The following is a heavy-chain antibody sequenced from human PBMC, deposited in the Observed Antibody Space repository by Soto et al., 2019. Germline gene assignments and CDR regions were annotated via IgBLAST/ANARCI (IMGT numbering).Heavy chain of an antibody. J-gene: IGHJ4*02. CDR1: GGSFSGYY. CDR2: INHSGST. Sequence: QVQLQQWGAGLLKPSETLSLTCAVYGGSFSGYYWSWIRQPPGKGLEWIGEINHSGSTNYNPSLXSXXTISVDTSKNQFSLKLSSVTAADTAVYYCAREVDYWGQGTLVTVSS. V-gene: IGHV4-34*01. CDR3: AREVDY.